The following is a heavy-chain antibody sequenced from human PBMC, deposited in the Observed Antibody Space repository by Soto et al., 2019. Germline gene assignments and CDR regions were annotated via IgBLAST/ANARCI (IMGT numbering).Heavy chain of an antibody. CDR3: ASPNYCSSTSCYGDAFDI. Sequence: QVQLVQSGAEVKKPGASVKVSCKASGYTFTSYYMHWVRQAPGQGLEWMGIINPSGGSTSYAQKFQGRVTMTRDTSTSTVYMELSSLRSDDTAVYYCASPNYCSSTSCYGDAFDIWGQGTMVTVSS. J-gene: IGHJ3*02. CDR1: GYTFTSYY. CDR2: INPSGGST. V-gene: IGHV1-46*03. D-gene: IGHD2-2*01.